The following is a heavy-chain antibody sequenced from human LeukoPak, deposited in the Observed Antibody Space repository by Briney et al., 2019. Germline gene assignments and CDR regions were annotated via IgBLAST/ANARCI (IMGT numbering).Heavy chain of an antibody. CDR2: IYDNGST. D-gene: IGHD3-22*01. CDR1: GGSIRSYH. J-gene: IGHJ3*02. V-gene: IGHV4-59*08. Sequence: SETLSLTCSVSGGSIRSYHWSWIRQSPGKGLEWIGYIYDNGSTTYNPSLKSRVTISVTTSNNQISLKLNSVTATDTAVYYYARRLYFYDRSGWAFDIWGQGTMVTVSS. CDR3: ARRLYFYDRSGWAFDI.